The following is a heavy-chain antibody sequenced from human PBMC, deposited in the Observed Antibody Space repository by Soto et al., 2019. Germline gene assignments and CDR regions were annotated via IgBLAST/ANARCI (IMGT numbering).Heavy chain of an antibody. V-gene: IGHV4-59*08. D-gene: IGHD3-22*01. CDR3: ASRSSGYTNFDY. CDR1: GGSISSYY. Sequence: PSETLSLTCTVSGGSISSYYWSWIRQPPGKGLEWIGYIYDTGSTNYNPSLKSRVTISVDTSKNQFSLKLSSVTAADTAVYYCASRSSGYTNFDYWGQGTLVTVSS. J-gene: IGHJ4*02. CDR2: IYDTGST.